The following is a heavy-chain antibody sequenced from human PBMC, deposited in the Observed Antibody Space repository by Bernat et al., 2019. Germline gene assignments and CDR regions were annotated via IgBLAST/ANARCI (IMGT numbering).Heavy chain of an antibody. CDR2: ISSSSSYI. CDR1: GFTFSSYS. CDR3: ARDGDTATSIHYYMDV. J-gene: IGHJ6*03. Sequence: EVQLVESGGGLVKPGGSLRLSCAASGFTFSSYSMNWVRQAPGKGLEWVSSISSSSSYIYYADSVKGRFTISRDNAKNSLYLQMNSLRAEDTAVYYCARDGDTATSIHYYMDVWGKGTTVTVSS. V-gene: IGHV3-21*01. D-gene: IGHD5-18*01.